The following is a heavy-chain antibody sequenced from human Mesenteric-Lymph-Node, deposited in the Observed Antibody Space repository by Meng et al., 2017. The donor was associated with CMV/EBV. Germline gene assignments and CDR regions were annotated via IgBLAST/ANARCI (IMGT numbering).Heavy chain of an antibody. CDR1: ELTFSSFT. D-gene: IGHD2-8*01. CDR2: ISSTGSNI. CDR3: ERLDIVPTPRSFDY. Sequence: RGSLSLSCAVSELTFSSFTLNWVRQAPGKGLVWISYISSTGSNINYAESVKGRFTISRDNAKNSLYLHMYSLRAEDTAVYYCERLDIVPTPRSFDYWGQGSRVTVSS. J-gene: IGHJ4*02. V-gene: IGHV3-48*04.